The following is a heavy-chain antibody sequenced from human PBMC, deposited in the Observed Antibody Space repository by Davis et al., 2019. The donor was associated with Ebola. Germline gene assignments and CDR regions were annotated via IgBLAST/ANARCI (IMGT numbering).Heavy chain of an antibody. V-gene: IGHV3-7*01. J-gene: IGHJ4*02. D-gene: IGHD2-15*01. CDR1: GFTFSSYW. CDR3: ARDRAIRYCSGGSCYSDY. CDR2: IKQDGSEK. Sequence: PGGSLRLSCAVSGFTFSSYWMSWVRQAPGKVLEWVANIKQDGSEKYFVDSVKGRFTISRDNAKNSLYLQMNSLRAEDTAVYYCARDRAIRYCSGGSCYSDYWGQGTLVTVSS.